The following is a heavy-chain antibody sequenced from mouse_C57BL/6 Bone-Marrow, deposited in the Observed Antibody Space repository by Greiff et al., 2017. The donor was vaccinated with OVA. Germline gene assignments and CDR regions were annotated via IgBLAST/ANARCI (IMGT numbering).Heavy chain of an antibody. Sequence: QVQLKESGPALVKPGASVKLSCKASGYTFTSYDINWVKQRPGQGLEWIGWIYTRDGSTKYNEKFKGKATLTVDTSSRPAYMELHSLTSEDAAVYFYARWRNDGYSACFAYWGQGTLVTVSA. V-gene: IGHV1-85*01. CDR2: IYTRDGST. CDR1: GYTFTSYD. D-gene: IGHD2-3*01. J-gene: IGHJ3*01. CDR3: ARWRNDGYSACFAY.